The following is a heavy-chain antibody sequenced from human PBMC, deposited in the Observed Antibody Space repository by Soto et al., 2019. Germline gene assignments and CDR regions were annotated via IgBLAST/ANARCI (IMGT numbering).Heavy chain of an antibody. Sequence: LGESLKISCKGSGYSFTSYWIGWVRQMPGKGLEWMGIIYSGDSDTRYSPSFQGQVTISADKSISTAYLQWSSLKASDTAMYYCARLKYGSGSYLYGMDVWGQGTTVTVSS. CDR1: GYSFTSYW. J-gene: IGHJ6*02. CDR2: IYSGDSDT. V-gene: IGHV5-51*01. D-gene: IGHD3-10*01. CDR3: ARLKYGSGSYLYGMDV.